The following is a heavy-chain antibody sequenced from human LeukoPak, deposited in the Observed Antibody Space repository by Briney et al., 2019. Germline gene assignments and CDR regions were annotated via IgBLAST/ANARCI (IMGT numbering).Heavy chain of an antibody. CDR3: ARDGGVSGYDLLDY. CDR1: GFTFSNYW. D-gene: IGHD5-12*01. V-gene: IGHV3-7*01. CDR2: INQDGSKA. J-gene: IGHJ4*02. Sequence: GGSLRLSCAASGFTFSNYWMTWVRQAPGKGLEWVAHINQDGSKAYYMDSVKARFTISRDNAKNSLSLQMNSLRAEDTAVYYCARDGGVSGYDLLDYWGQGTLVTVSS.